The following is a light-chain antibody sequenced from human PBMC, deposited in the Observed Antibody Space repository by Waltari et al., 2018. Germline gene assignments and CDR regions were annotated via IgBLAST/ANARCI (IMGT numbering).Light chain of an antibody. CDR1: TPNLGSNT. J-gene: IGLJ2*01. CDR2: SNN. V-gene: IGLV1-44*01. CDR3: AAWDDSLKAVL. Sequence: QSVLTQPPSASGPPGQTATIPCSGSTPNLGSNTVNWYQQLPGTAPKLLTQSNNQRPSGVPDRFSGSKSGTSASLIISGLQSEDEAEYFCAAWDDSLKAVLFGGGTKLTVL.